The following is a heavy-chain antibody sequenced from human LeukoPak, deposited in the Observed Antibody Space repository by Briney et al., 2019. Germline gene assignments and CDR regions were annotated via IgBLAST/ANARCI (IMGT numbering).Heavy chain of an antibody. J-gene: IGHJ3*02. Sequence: GESLQISCKASGYSVINYCIGGVRQMPGKGLWWGGIIYLGDSDTRYSTSFQGQVSISADKSISTAYLHWRSLTASDTTMYFCARPRVVAATTSHAAFDIWGQGTLVSVSS. CDR2: IYLGDSDT. CDR3: ARPRVVAATTSHAAFDI. CDR1: GYSVINYC. D-gene: IGHD2-15*01. V-gene: IGHV5-51*01.